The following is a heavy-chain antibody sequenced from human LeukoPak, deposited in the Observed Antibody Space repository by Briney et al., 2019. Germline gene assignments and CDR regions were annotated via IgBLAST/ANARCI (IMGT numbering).Heavy chain of an antibody. CDR1: GFTFSSYE. V-gene: IGHV3-48*03. CDR2: ITGTGSRI. Sequence: GGSLRLSCAASGFTFSSYEVNWVRQAPGKGLEWVSYITGTGSRIYYADSVKGRFTISRDNAKNSLYLQMNSLRAEDTAVYYCARDSAFDYWGQGTLVTVSS. D-gene: IGHD6-25*01. J-gene: IGHJ4*02. CDR3: ARDSAFDY.